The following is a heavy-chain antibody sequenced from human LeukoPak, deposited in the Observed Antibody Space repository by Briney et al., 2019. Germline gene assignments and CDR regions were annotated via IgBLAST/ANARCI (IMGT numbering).Heavy chain of an antibody. CDR2: IYFSGNT. J-gene: IGHJ4*02. Sequence: PSETVSLTCTISSGSIDNYYWRWIRQPAGKGLEWIGQIYFSGNTNYNPSLKSRVTISVDRSKNQFSLKLSSVTAADTAVYYCARHLWSENHKFDYWGQGTLVTVSS. V-gene: IGHV4-59*01. CDR1: SGSIDNYY. CDR3: ARHLWSENHKFDY. D-gene: IGHD3-3*01.